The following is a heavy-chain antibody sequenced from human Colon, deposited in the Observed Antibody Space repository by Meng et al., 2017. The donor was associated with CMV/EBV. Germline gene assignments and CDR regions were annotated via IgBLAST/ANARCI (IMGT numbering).Heavy chain of an antibody. CDR2: FYSGGGT. V-gene: IGHV3-53*01. Sequence: GESLKISCAASGFTVSGNYMSWVRQAPGKGLEWVSVFYSGGGTYYADSVKGRFTISRDNSKNTLYLRMIDLRAEDTAMYYCAKDRAYCGSFSCSPNYFDGWGQGNLVTVSS. CDR1: GFTVSGNY. J-gene: IGHJ4*02. CDR3: AKDRAYCGSFSCSPNYFDG. D-gene: IGHD2-21*01.